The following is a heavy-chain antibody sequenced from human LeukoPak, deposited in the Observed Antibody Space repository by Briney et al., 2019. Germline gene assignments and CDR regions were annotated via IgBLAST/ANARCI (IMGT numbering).Heavy chain of an antibody. D-gene: IGHD5-12*01. J-gene: IGHJ6*02. CDR3: ARHPRGYSGYDRGYYYYDMDV. CDR2: VYYSGST. Sequence: SETLSLTCTVSGDSISSGSYYWGWIRQPPGKGLELIGSVYYSGSTYYNPSLKSRVTISVDTSKNQFSLRLDSVTAADTAVYYCARHPRGYSGYDRGYYYYDMDVWGQGTTVTVSS. V-gene: IGHV4-39*01. CDR1: GDSISSGSYY.